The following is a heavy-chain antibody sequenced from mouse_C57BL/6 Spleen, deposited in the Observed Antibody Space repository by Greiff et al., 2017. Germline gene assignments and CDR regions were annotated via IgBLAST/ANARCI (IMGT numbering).Heavy chain of an antibody. CDR3: ASFYDGYYGGFAY. V-gene: IGHV1-55*01. CDR2: IYPGSGST. D-gene: IGHD2-3*01. J-gene: IGHJ3*01. Sequence: QVQLQQPGAELVKPGASVKMSCKASGYTFTSYWITWVKQRPGQGLEWIGDIYPGSGSTNYNEKFKSKATLTVDTSSSTAYMQLSSLTSEDSAVYYCASFYDGYYGGFAYWGQGTLVTVSA. CDR1: GYTFTSYW.